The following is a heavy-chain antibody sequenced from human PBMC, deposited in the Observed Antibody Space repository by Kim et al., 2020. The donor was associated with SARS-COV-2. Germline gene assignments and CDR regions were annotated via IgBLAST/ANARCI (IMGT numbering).Heavy chain of an antibody. Sequence: GGSLRLSCAASGFIFSDYALNWVRLAPGKGLEYVSGIRGGGTYYADSVKGRFTISRDNSKNTLYLQLNSLRAEDTALYLCAAQKLSTVYAFDFWGQGTMVTVSS. CDR3: AAQKLSTVYAFDF. D-gene: IGHD4-4*01. CDR1: GFIFSDYA. V-gene: IGHV3-23*01. J-gene: IGHJ3*01. CDR2: IRGGGT.